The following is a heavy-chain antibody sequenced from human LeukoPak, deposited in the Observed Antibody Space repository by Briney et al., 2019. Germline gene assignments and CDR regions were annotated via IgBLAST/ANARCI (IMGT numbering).Heavy chain of an antibody. CDR3: ARKGVYGDLPYYFDY. CDR2: INWNGGST. V-gene: IGHV3-20*04. CDR1: GFTFSSYW. Sequence: PGGSLRLSCAASGFTFSSYWMSWVRQAPGKGLEWVSGINWNGGSTGYADSVKGRFTISRDNAKNSLYLQMNSLRAEDTALYYCARKGVYGDLPYYFDYWGQGTLVTVSS. D-gene: IGHD4-17*01. J-gene: IGHJ4*02.